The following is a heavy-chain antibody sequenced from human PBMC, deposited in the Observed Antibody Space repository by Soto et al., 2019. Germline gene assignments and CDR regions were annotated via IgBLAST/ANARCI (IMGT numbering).Heavy chain of an antibody. CDR2: IYYSWTT. V-gene: IGHV4-39*01. J-gene: IGHJ4*02. CDR1: GDSISSGTYY. D-gene: IGHD3-22*01. CDR3: ARHDLENYYDSSGRGVTPGY. Sequence: SETLSLTCTVSGDSISSGTYYWDWVRQPPGEGLEWIGSIYYSWTTSYNPSLESRVTMSLDTSNNQFFLNLTSVTAADTAVYYCARHDLENYYDSSGRGVTPGYWGQGTLVTVSS.